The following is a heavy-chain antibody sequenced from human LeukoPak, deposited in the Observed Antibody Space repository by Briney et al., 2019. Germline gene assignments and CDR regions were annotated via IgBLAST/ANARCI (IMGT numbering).Heavy chain of an antibody. CDR3: AKGDSVVVITTRYFGY. D-gene: IGHD3-22*01. Sequence: GRSLRLSCAASGFTFSSYAIHWVRQAPGKGLEWVTIISYDGGNKYYADSVKGRFTISRDNSKNTLYLQMNSLGAEDTAVYYCAKGDSVVVITTRYFGYWGQGTLVTVSS. J-gene: IGHJ4*02. CDR2: ISYDGGNK. V-gene: IGHV3-30*04. CDR1: GFTFSSYA.